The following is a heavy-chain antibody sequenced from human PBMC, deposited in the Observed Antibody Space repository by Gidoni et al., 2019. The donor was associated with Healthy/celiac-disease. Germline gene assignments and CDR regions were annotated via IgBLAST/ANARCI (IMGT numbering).Heavy chain of an antibody. CDR2: ISGSGGST. CDR1: EFTFGTYA. J-gene: IGHJ4*02. CDR3: AKLEYSSGWYYFDY. Sequence: EVQLVESGGGLVQPGGSLRPSCAASEFTFGTYAMSWVRQAPGTGLGWVSAISGSGGSTYSADSVKGRFTISRDNSKNTLYLQMNSLRAEDTAVYYCAKLEYSSGWYYFDYWGQGTLVTVSS. D-gene: IGHD6-19*01. V-gene: IGHV3-23*04.